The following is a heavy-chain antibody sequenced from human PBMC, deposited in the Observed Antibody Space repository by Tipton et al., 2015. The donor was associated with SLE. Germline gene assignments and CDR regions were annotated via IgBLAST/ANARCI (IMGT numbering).Heavy chain of an antibody. Sequence: TLSLTCTVYGESLSGHYWVWIRQPPGKGLEWIGDINHSGRIDYNPSLMSRVTISVDTSKNQFSLKLSSVTAADTAVYYCARTNPLYSSSLTGLYGMDVWGQGTTVTVSS. CDR2: INHSGRI. J-gene: IGHJ6*02. V-gene: IGHV4-34*01. CDR3: ARTNPLYSSSLTGLYGMDV. D-gene: IGHD6-13*01. CDR1: GESLSGHY.